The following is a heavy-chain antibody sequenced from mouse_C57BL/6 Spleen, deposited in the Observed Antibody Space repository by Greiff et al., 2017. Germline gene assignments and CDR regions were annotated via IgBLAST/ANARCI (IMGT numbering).Heavy chain of an antibody. CDR2: ISSGSSTL. J-gene: IGHJ4*01. Sequence: EVKLVESGGGLVKPGGSLKLSCAASGFTFSDYGMHWVRQAPEKGLEWVAYISSGSSTLYYADTVKGRFTISRYNAKNTLFLQMTSLRSEDTAMYYCASGHYYAMDYWGQGTSVTVSS. V-gene: IGHV5-17*01. CDR3: ASGHYYAMDY. CDR1: GFTFSDYG.